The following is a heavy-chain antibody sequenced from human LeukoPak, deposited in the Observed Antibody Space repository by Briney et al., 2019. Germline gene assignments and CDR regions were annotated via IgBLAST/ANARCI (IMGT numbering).Heavy chain of an antibody. D-gene: IGHD3-10*01. J-gene: IGHJ4*02. CDR2: INPIFGTA. CDR3: ARDEYYFPGF. V-gene: IGHV1-69*13. CDR1: GGTFSSYA. Sequence: SVKVSCKASGGTFSSYAISWVRQAPGQGLEWMGGINPIFGTAKYAQKFQGRVTISADESTSTAYMELSSLRSEDTAVYYCARDEYYFPGFWGQGTLVTVSS.